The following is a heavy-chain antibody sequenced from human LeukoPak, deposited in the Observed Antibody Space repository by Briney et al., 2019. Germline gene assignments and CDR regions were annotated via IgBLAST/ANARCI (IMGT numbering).Heavy chain of an antibody. CDR3: ARDNCSGGSCFGDY. CDR1: GYTFTSYD. Sequence: EASVKVSCKASGYTFTSYDINWVRQATGQGLEWMGWMNPNSGNTGYAQKFQGRVTITRNTSISTAYMELSSLRSEDTAVYYCARDNCSGGSCFGDYWGQGTLVTVSS. J-gene: IGHJ4*02. V-gene: IGHV1-8*03. D-gene: IGHD2-15*01. CDR2: MNPNSGNT.